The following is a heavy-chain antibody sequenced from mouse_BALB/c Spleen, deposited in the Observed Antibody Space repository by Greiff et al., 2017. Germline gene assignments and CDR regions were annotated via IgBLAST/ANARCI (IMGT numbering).Heavy chain of an antibody. J-gene: IGHJ2*01. CDR2: ISYSGST. CDR1: GYSITSDYA. CDR3: ARSGIYYYGSSYFDY. D-gene: IGHD1-1*01. Sequence: DVQLQESGPGLVKPSQSLSLTCTVTGYSITSDYAWNWIRQFPGNKLEWMGYISYSGSTSYNPSLKSRISITRDTSKNQFFLQLNSVTTEDTATYYCARSGIYYYGSSYFDYWGQGTTLTVSS. V-gene: IGHV3-2*02.